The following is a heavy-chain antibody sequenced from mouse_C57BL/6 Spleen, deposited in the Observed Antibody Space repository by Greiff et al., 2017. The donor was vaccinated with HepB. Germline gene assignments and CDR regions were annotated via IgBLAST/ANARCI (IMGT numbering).Heavy chain of an antibody. Sequence: VQLQQSGPELVKPGASVKISCKASGYAFSSSWMNWVKQRPGKGLEWIGRIYPGDGDTNYNGKFKGKAILTADKSSSTAYMQLSSLTSEDSAVYFCARSLAYWGQGTLVTVSA. CDR3: ARSLAY. V-gene: IGHV1-82*01. J-gene: IGHJ3*01. CDR1: GYAFSSSW. CDR2: IYPGDGDT.